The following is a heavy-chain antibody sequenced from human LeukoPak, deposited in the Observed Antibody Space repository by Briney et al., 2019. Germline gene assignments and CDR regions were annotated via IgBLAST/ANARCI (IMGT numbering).Heavy chain of an antibody. CDR3: ARAGVYYYDSSGYYYSVGFDY. V-gene: IGHV1-18*01. CDR1: GYTFNTYS. CDR2: INTDNGNT. D-gene: IGHD3-22*01. Sequence: GASVKVSCKASGYTFNTYSINWVRQAPGQRLEWMGWINTDNGNTNFAQKFQGRVTVTTDTSTSTAYMELRSLRSDDTAVYYCARAGVYYYDSSGYYYSVGFDYWGQGTLVTVSS. J-gene: IGHJ4*02.